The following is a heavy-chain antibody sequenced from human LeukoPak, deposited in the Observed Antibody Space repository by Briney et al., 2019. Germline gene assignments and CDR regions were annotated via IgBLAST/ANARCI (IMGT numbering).Heavy chain of an antibody. Sequence: PGGSLRLSCVTSGFTFSSCGMSWVRQPPGKGLEWIGYLYYSGSTKYNPSLRSRVTISVDTSKNQFSLKLSSVTAADTAVYYCATHRYSEWSRAFDIWGQGTMVTVSS. CDR1: GFTFSSCG. D-gene: IGHD3-3*01. CDR2: LYYSGST. V-gene: IGHV4-59*08. CDR3: ATHRYSEWSRAFDI. J-gene: IGHJ3*02.